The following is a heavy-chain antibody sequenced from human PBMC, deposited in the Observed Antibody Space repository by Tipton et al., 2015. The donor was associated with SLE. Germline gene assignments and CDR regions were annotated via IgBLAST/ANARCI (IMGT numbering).Heavy chain of an antibody. J-gene: IGHJ4*02. D-gene: IGHD3-9*01. CDR2: LYSAGSS. Sequence: SLRLSCAVSGFSFSSFAMAWVRQAPGKGLEWVSILYSAGSSYQADSVKGRFTISRDNSKNTLYLQMNSLRAEDTAVYYCASDILTGPDYWGQGTLVTVSS. CDR1: GFSFSSFA. CDR3: ASDILTGPDY. V-gene: IGHV3-23*03.